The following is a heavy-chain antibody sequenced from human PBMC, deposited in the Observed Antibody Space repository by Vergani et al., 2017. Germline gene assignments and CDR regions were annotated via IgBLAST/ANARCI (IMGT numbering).Heavy chain of an antibody. CDR1: GYTFTGHY. Sequence: QVQLVQSGAEVKKPGASVKVSCKASGYTFTGHYIHWVRQAPGQGLEWMGWINPNSGATNYAQNFQGRVTMTRDTSISTAYMELSRLRSDDTAVYYCARGKQWLAKVGNWGKGTLVTVSS. D-gene: IGHD6-19*01. CDR2: INPNSGAT. CDR3: ARGKQWLAKVGN. V-gene: IGHV1-2*02. J-gene: IGHJ4*02.